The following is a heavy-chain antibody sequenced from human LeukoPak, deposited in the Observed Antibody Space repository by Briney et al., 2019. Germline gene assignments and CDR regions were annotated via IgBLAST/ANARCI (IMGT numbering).Heavy chain of an antibody. V-gene: IGHV3-33*01. CDR2: IWYDGSNK. Sequence: PGRSLRLSCAASGFTFSSYGMHWVRQAPGKGLEWVAVIWYDGSNKYYADSVKGRFTISRDNSENTLYLQMNSLRAEDTAVYYCARGGYYYDSSGYHEEYYFDYWGQGTLVTVSS. CDR3: ARGGYYYDSSGYHEEYYFDY. J-gene: IGHJ4*02. CDR1: GFTFSSYG. D-gene: IGHD3-22*01.